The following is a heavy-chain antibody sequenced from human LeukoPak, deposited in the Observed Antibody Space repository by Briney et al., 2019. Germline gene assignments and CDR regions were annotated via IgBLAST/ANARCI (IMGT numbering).Heavy chain of an antibody. D-gene: IGHD2-15*01. V-gene: IGHV1-2*02. CDR3: ASSYCSGGSCYSKPFDY. CDR1: GNTFTAYY. CDR2: INPNSGGT. Sequence: ASVKVSCKASGNTFTAYYMHWVRQAPGQGLEWMGWINPNSGGTNYAQKFQGRVTMTRDTSISTAYMELSRLRSDDTAVYYCASSYCSGGSCYSKPFDYWGQGTLVTVSS. J-gene: IGHJ4*02.